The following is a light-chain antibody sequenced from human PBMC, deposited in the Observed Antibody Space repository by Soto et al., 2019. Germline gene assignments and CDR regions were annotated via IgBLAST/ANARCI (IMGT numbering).Light chain of an antibody. CDR2: DAA. J-gene: IGKJ3*01. Sequence: DIQMTQSPYSLSAAVGDRVTIACPARQNINTYLTWYQQKPGQAPTLLMFDAASLQSGVPSRFSGSGSRTDTTLTITSLQPEDFATDYYQQTSSDPFTFGAGTKVD. CDR3: QQTSSDPFT. CDR1: QNINTY. V-gene: IGKV1-39*01.